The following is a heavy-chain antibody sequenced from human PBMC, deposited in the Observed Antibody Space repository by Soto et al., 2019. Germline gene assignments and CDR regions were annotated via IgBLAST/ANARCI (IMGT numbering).Heavy chain of an antibody. D-gene: IGHD1-1*01. CDR2: LSGSGAGK. CDR3: ARGSGSGYGTPADS. CDR1: GFTLSNHA. J-gene: IGHJ4*02. Sequence: PGGSLRLSCAASGFTLSNHAMSWVRQAPGKGLEWVSTLSGSGAGKYYADSVKGRFTISRDTSQNTVYLQMNSLRAEDTAVYYCARGSGSGYGTPADSWGQGTLVTVSS. V-gene: IGHV3-23*01.